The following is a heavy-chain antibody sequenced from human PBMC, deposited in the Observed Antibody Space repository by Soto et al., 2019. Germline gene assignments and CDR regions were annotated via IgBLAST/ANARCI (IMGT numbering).Heavy chain of an antibody. V-gene: IGHV3-30*03. CDR2: ISYDGSNK. CDR3: VRYSGKYQGPIDY. J-gene: IGHJ4*02. CDR1: GFTFSHYG. Sequence: QVQLVESGGGVVQPGRSLRLSCAASGFTFSHYGIHWVRQAPGKGLEWLAVISYDGSNKHYADSVKGRFTVSRDNSKNTLYLQMNSLRAEDTAVYFCVRYSGKYQGPIDYWGQGTLVTVSS. D-gene: IGHD1-26*01.